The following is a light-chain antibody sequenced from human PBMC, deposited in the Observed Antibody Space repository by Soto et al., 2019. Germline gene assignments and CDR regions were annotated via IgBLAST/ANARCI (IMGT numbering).Light chain of an antibody. Sequence: QIAQSPSYLSASVGEKIIITCRASRDVGSDVSWYQQKPGKAPNLLIHSASTLQSGVPSRFSGGGTGTDFTLTIDILQPEDFATYYCQQSYSIPRTFGQGTKVDIK. CDR1: RDVGSD. CDR2: SAS. V-gene: IGKV1-39*01. J-gene: IGKJ1*01. CDR3: QQSYSIPRT.